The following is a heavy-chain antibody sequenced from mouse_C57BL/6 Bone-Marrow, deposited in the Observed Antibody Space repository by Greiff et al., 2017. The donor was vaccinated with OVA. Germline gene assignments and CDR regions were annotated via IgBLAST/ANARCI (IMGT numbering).Heavy chain of an antibody. CDR2: FYPGSGST. J-gene: IGHJ2*01. Sequence: VQLQQSGAELVKPGASVKLSCKASGYTFTEYTIHWVKQRPGQGLEWIGGFYPGSGSTKYNEKFKSKATLTADKSSSTVDMELSRVTSEDSAVYSCARHEDYYYYGRLDYWGQGTTLTVSS. CDR1: GYTFTEYT. CDR3: ARHEDYYYYGRLDY. V-gene: IGHV1-62-2*01. D-gene: IGHD1-1*01.